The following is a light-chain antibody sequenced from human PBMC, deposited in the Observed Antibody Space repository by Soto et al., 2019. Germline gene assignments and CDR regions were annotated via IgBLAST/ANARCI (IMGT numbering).Light chain of an antibody. J-gene: IGLJ2*01. CDR3: CSYEGTYSFRV. V-gene: IGLV2-11*01. Sequence: QSALTQPRSVSGSPGHSVTISCTGTSSDVGAYNYVSWYQQHPGKAPKLIIYDVNKRPSGVPDRFSGSKSGNTASLTISGLQAEDEGDYFCCSYEGTYSFRVFGGVTKLTVL. CDR2: DVN. CDR1: SSDVGAYNY.